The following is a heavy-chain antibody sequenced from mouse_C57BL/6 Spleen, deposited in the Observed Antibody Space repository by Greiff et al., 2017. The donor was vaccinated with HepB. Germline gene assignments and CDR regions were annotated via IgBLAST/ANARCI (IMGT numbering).Heavy chain of an antibody. Sequence: EVQGVESGGGLVKPGGSLKLSCAASGFTFSDYGMHWVRQAPEKGLEWVAYISSGSSTIYYADTVKGRFTISRDNAKTTLFLQMTSLRSEDSAMYYCSRLGTVVATDYAMYYWGQGTSVTVSS. D-gene: IGHD1-1*01. CDR1: GFTFSDYG. CDR3: SRLGTVVATDYAMYY. J-gene: IGHJ4*01. CDR2: ISSGSSTI. V-gene: IGHV5-17*01.